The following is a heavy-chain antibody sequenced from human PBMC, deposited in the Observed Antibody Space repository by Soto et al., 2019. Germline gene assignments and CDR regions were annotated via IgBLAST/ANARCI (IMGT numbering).Heavy chain of an antibody. V-gene: IGHV3-21*01. CDR3: ARDTPPFDY. Sequence: GALGTLGGDSGSTLRSHSMKLVRQAPGKGLEWVSAISSDSSYIYYPDSVKGRFIISRDNAKNSLYLQMNSLRAEDTAVYYCARDTPPFDYWGQGSLVTVSS. CDR1: GSTLRSHS. CDR2: ISSDSSYI. J-gene: IGHJ4*02.